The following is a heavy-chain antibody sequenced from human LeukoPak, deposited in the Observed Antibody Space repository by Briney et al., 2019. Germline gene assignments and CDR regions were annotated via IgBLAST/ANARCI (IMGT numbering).Heavy chain of an antibody. CDR2: IYTSGST. CDR1: GGSISSYY. D-gene: IGHD4-23*01. CDR3: ARRGRLRWDFDY. J-gene: IGHJ4*02. V-gene: IGHV4-4*07. Sequence: SETLSLTCTVSGGSISSYYWSWIRQPAGKGLEWIGRIYTSGSTNYNPSLKSRVTISVDKSKNQFSLKLSSVTAADTAVYYCARRGRLRWDFDYWGQGTLVTVSS.